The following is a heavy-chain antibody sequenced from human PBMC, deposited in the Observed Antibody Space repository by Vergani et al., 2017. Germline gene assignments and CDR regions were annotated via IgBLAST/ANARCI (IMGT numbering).Heavy chain of an antibody. Sequence: EVQLLESGGGLVQPGGSLRLSCAASGFTFSSYAMSWVRQAPGKGLEWVSAISGSGGSIYYADSVKGRFTISRDNSKNTLYLQMNSLRAEDTAVYYCAKDVRDGYKEYYFDYWGQGTLVTVSS. CDR2: ISGSGGSI. V-gene: IGHV3-23*01. CDR3: AKDVRDGYKEYYFDY. J-gene: IGHJ4*02. CDR1: GFTFSSYA. D-gene: IGHD5-24*01.